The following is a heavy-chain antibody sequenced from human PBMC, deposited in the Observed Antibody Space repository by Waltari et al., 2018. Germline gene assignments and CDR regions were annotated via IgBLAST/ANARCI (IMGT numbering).Heavy chain of an antibody. J-gene: IGHJ3*01. CDR2: VSYNGAT. CDR1: GGSITSNRHY. CDR3: ATYIGASIGTTAFDV. D-gene: IGHD1-1*01. V-gene: IGHV4-39*02. Sequence: QLQLQESGPGLGTPSETLSLTCNVSGGSITSNRHYWAWIRQPPGQGLEWIATVSYNGATYSSPSLKSRVTVSRDTSKNHLSLKLGSVTAADTAVYYCATYIGASIGTTAFDVWGQGTMVTVSS.